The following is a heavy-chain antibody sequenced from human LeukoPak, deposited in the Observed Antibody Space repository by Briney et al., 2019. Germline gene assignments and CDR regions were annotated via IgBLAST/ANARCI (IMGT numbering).Heavy chain of an antibody. J-gene: IGHJ4*02. CDR2: INQSGST. CDR1: GGSFSGYY. Sequence: SETLSLTCAVYGGSFSGYYWSWIRQPPGKGLEGIGEINQSGSTNYNPSLKSRVTISVDTSKNQISLKLNSVTAADTAIYYCARLYGSGSYYRHWGQGTLVTVSS. V-gene: IGHV4-34*01. CDR3: ARLYGSGSYYRH. D-gene: IGHD3-10*01.